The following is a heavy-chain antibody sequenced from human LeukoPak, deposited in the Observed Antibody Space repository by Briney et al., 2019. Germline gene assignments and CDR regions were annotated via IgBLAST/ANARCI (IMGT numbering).Heavy chain of an antibody. J-gene: IGHJ4*02. Sequence: GGSLRLSCAASGFTFSSYLMSWVRQAPGQGLEWVANINQDGSEKYYVASVKGRFTISRDNAKNSLYLQMNSLRAEDTAVYYCARGGGVVVPAAIMMYFDYWGQGTLVTVSS. CDR3: ARGGGVVVPAAIMMYFDY. CDR1: GFTFSSYL. V-gene: IGHV3-7*01. D-gene: IGHD2-2*01. CDR2: INQDGSEK.